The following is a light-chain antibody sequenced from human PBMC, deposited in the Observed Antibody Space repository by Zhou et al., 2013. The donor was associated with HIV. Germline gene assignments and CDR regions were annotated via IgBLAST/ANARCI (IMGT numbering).Light chain of an antibody. CDR3: QQYHALPLT. V-gene: IGKV1-33*01. J-gene: IGKJ4*01. Sequence: DIQMTQSPSSLSASVGDRVTITCQASQDISNYLNWYQQKPGRAPKLVLYDASNLETGVPSRFSGSGSGTHFTFTITSLQPEDVATYYCQQYHALPLTFGGGTRLQIK. CDR2: DAS. CDR1: QDISNY.